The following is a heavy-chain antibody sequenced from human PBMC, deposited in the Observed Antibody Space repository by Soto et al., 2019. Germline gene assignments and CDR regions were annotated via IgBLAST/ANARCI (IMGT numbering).Heavy chain of an antibody. D-gene: IGHD3-10*01. V-gene: IGHV4-39*01. Sequence: SETLSLTCTVSGGSISSSSYYWGWIRQPPGKGLEWIGSIYYSGSTYYNPSLKSRVTITVDTSKNQFSLKLSSVTAADTAVYYCARVGRFGELLTYYYGMDVWGQGTTVTVSS. CDR3: ARVGRFGELLTYYYGMDV. CDR1: GGSISSSSYY. CDR2: IYYSGST. J-gene: IGHJ6*02.